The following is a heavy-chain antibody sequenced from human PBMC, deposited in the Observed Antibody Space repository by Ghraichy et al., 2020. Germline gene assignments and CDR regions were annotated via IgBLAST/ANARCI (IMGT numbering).Heavy chain of an antibody. D-gene: IGHD3-3*01. CDR2: IYYSGTT. Sequence: ESLNISCTVSGASISGFYWSWIRQPPGKGLEWIGHIYYSGTTNYSPSLKSRLTLSVDRSQNLVSLRLSSVTSADTAVYYCARVTTMFGVAPWGMDIWGQGTTVTVS. CDR3: ARVTTMFGVAPWGMDI. J-gene: IGHJ6*02. V-gene: IGHV4-59*01. CDR1: GASISGFY.